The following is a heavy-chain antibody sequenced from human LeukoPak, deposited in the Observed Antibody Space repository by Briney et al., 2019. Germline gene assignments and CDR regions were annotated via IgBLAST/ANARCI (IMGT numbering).Heavy chain of an antibody. CDR2: ISSRSTYI. J-gene: IGHJ4*02. CDR1: GFNSGDNT. D-gene: IGHD3-3*01. Sequence: GGSLRLSCTASGFNSGDNTMHWVRQAPGKGLEWVSSISSRSTYINYGDSLKGRCTISRDNAGNSLHLQIDSLRDEDTAVYYYATTIFGVVTQSYWGQGTLLSVSS. CDR3: ATTIFGVVTQSY. V-gene: IGHV3-21*01.